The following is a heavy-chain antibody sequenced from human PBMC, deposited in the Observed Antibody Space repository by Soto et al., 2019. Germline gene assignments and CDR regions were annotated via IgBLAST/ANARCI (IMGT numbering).Heavy chain of an antibody. CDR1: GGSISSGGYY. J-gene: IGHJ3*02. D-gene: IGHD5-12*01. V-gene: IGHV4-61*08. CDR3: AREEVEMATTI. Sequence: SETLSLTCTVSGGSISSGGYYWSWIRQHPGKGLEWIGYIYYSGSTNYNPSLKSRVTISVDTSKNQFSLKLSSVTAADTAVYYCAREEVEMATTIWGQGTMVTVSS. CDR2: IYYSGST.